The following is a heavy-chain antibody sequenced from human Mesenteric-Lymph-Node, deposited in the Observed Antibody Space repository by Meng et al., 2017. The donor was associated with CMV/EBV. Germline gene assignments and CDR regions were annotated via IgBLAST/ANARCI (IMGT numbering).Heavy chain of an antibody. CDR2: INHSGST. J-gene: IGHJ4*02. CDR1: GGSSTGYY. V-gene: IGHV4-34*01. Sequence: VYGGSSTGYYWSWIRQPPGKGLEWLGKINHSGSTTYHPYLKRRVTISVDTSKNQFSLKLSSVPAADTAVYYCASPGYSGYRRLFDYWGQGTLVTVSS. CDR3: ASPGYSGYRRLFDY. D-gene: IGHD5-12*01.